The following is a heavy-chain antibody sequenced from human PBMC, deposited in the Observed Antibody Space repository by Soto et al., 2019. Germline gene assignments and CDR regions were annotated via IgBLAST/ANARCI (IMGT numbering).Heavy chain of an antibody. V-gene: IGHV5-51*01. CDR2: IYAGDSDT. CDR1: GYSFTSYW. Sequence: GESLKISCQGSGYSFTSYWIAWVRQMPGRGLEWMGIIYAGDSDTRYSPSFQGQVTISADKSSSTAYLQWSSLRASDTAMYYCARSGSDYGDPDDAFDIWGQGTMVTVSS. J-gene: IGHJ3*02. CDR3: ARSGSDYGDPDDAFDI. D-gene: IGHD4-17*01.